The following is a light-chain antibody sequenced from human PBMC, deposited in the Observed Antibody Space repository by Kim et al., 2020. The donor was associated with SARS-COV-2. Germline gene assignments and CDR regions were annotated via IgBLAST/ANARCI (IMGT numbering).Light chain of an antibody. CDR1: SANIGSNY. CDR3: AAWDDSLSGWV. J-gene: IGLJ3*02. V-gene: IGLV1-47*01. CDR2: RNN. Sequence: GRRVTTSGCVYSANIGSNYVYWYQQLPGTAPKLLIYRNNQRPSGVPDRFSGSKSGTSASLAISGLRSEDEADYYCAAWDDSLSGWVFGGGTKVTVL.